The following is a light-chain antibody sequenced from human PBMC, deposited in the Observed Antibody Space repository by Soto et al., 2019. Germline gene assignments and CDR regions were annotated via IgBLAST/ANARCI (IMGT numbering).Light chain of an antibody. Sequence: EIVMTQSPLSLSVTPGESASISCRSSQSLLHSNGNNYFDWYLQKPGQSPQLLIYLGSNRASGVPARFSGSGSGTDFTLKISRVEAEDVGVYYCMQALQPPLTFGQGTRLEIK. J-gene: IGKJ5*01. V-gene: IGKV2-28*01. CDR3: MQALQPPLT. CDR2: LGS. CDR1: QSLLHSNGNNY.